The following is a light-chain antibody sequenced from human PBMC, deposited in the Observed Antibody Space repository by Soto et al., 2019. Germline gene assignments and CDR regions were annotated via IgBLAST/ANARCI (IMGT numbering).Light chain of an antibody. Sequence: QSALTQPASVSGSPGQSITISCTGTSSDVGSYNLVSWYQQHPGKAPKLMIYEGSKRPSGVSNRFSGSRSGNTASLTISGLQAEDEADYYCSSYAGSSISYVFGTGTKVTXL. CDR1: SSDVGSYNL. V-gene: IGLV2-23*01. CDR3: SSYAGSSISYV. J-gene: IGLJ1*01. CDR2: EGS.